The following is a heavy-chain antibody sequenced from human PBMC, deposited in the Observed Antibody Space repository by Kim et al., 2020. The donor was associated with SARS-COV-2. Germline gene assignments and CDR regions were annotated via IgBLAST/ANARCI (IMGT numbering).Heavy chain of an antibody. CDR1: GYTFTSYA. Sequence: ASVKVSCKASGYTFTSYAMHWVRQAPGQRLEWMGWINAGNGNTKYSQKFQGRVTITRDTSASTAYMELSSLRSEDTAVYYCARGYGDHKYYYYGMDVWGQGTTVTVSS. D-gene: IGHD4-17*01. J-gene: IGHJ6*02. CDR3: ARGYGDHKYYYYGMDV. CDR2: INAGNGNT. V-gene: IGHV1-3*01.